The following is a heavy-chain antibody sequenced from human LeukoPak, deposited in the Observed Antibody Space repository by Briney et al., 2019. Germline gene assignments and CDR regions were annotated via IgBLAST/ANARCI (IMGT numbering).Heavy chain of an antibody. Sequence: SETLSLTCTASGGSISSNNHYWGWIRQPPGKGLEWIASIYYSGSTYYNPSLKSRVIISVDTSKNQFSLKLNSVTAADTAVYYCARRGTAGLDYWGQGTLVTVSS. CDR2: IYYSGST. CDR3: ARRGTAGLDY. J-gene: IGHJ4*02. CDR1: GGSISSNNHY. V-gene: IGHV4-39*01.